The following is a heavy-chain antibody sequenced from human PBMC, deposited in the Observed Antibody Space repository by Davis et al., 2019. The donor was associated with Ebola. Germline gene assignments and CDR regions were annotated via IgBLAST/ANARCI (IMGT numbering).Heavy chain of an antibody. D-gene: IGHD3-10*01. CDR3: ARAKEFGYYGMDV. J-gene: IGHJ6*02. V-gene: IGHV3-21*04. CDR2: ISSSSSYI. CDR1: GFTFSSYW. Sequence: GESLKISCAASGFTFSSYWMSWVRQAPGKGLEWVSSISSSSSYIYYADSVKGRFTISRDNAKNSLYLQMNSLRSEDTAVYYCARAKEFGYYGMDVWGQGTTVTVSS.